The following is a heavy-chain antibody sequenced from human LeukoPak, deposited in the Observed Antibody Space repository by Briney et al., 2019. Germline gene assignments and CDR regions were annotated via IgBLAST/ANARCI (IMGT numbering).Heavy chain of an antibody. CDR3: ARGIAAAGTVDGAFDI. D-gene: IGHD6-13*01. Sequence: ASVKVSCKASGYTFTGYYMHWVRQAPGQGFEWMGRINPNSGGTNYAQKFQGRVTMTRDTSISTAYMELSRLRSDDTAVYYCARGIAAAGTVDGAFDIWGQGTMVTVSS. J-gene: IGHJ3*02. CDR1: GYTFTGYY. CDR2: INPNSGGT. V-gene: IGHV1-2*06.